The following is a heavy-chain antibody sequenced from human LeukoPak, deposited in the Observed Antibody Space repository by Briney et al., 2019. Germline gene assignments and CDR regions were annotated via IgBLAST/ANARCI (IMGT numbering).Heavy chain of an antibody. J-gene: IGHJ4*02. CDR1: GFTFSRYD. CDR2: ISGSGGNT. V-gene: IGHV3-23*01. D-gene: IGHD3-22*01. CDR3: AKTNGYYDY. Sequence: GGSLRLSCAASGFTFSRYDMNWVRQAPGKGLEWVSSISGSGGNTYYADSVKGRFTISRDNSKRTVYLQMNSLRAEDTAVYHCAKTNGYYDYWGQGTLVTVSS.